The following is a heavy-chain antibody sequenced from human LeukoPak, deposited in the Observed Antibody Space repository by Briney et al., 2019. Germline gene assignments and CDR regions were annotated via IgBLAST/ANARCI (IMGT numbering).Heavy chain of an antibody. CDR1: GYTFTSYD. D-gene: IGHD5-24*01. V-gene: IGHV1-69*06. Sequence: GASVKVSCKASGYTFTSYDINWVRQATGQGLEWMGGIIPIFGTANYAQKFQGRVTITADKSTSTAYMELSSLRSEDTAVYYCARDLRDGYNLVPWFDPWGQGTLVTVSS. J-gene: IGHJ5*02. CDR3: ARDLRDGYNLVPWFDP. CDR2: IIPIFGTA.